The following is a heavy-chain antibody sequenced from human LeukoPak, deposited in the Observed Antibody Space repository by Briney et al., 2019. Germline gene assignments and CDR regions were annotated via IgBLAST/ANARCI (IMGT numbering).Heavy chain of an antibody. Sequence: GGSLRLSCAASGFXFSSYWIHWVRQAPGKGLVWVSRISSDGSSTNYADSVKGRFTISRDNAKNTLYLQMNSLRAEDTAVYYCARIGYSYGPDYWGPGTLVSVSS. CDR1: GFXFSSYW. CDR2: ISSDGSST. CDR3: ARIGYSYGPDY. V-gene: IGHV3-74*01. J-gene: IGHJ4*02. D-gene: IGHD5-18*01.